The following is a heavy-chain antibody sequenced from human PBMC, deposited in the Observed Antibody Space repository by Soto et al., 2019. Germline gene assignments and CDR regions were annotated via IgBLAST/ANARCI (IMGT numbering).Heavy chain of an antibody. Sequence: GGSLSLSCAASGFTFSSYAMSWVRQAPGKGLEWVSAISGSGGSTYYADSVKGRFTISRDNSKNTLYLQMNSLRAEDTAVYYCAKDLSLYGDYVVRGDYWGQGTLVTVSS. CDR1: GFTFSSYA. CDR2: ISGSGGST. D-gene: IGHD4-17*01. CDR3: AKDLSLYGDYVVRGDY. V-gene: IGHV3-23*01. J-gene: IGHJ4*02.